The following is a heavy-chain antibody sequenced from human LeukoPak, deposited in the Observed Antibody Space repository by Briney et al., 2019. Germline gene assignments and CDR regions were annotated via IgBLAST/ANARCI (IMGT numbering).Heavy chain of an antibody. CDR1: GGSISSYY. CDR3: ASVYRDGYNEGAFDI. J-gene: IGHJ3*02. Sequence: PETLSLTCTVSGGSISSYYWSWIRQPPGKGLEWIGYIYYSGSTNYNPSLKSRVTISVDTSKNQFSLKLSSVTAADTAVYYCASVYRDGYNEGAFDIWGQGTMVTVSS. CDR2: IYYSGST. V-gene: IGHV4-59*01. D-gene: IGHD5-24*01.